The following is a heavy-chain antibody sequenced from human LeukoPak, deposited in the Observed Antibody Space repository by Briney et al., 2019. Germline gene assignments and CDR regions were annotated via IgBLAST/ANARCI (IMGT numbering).Heavy chain of an antibody. V-gene: IGHV3-23*01. CDR3: TTDGTTGTTDYYYYYMDV. CDR2: ISGSGGST. J-gene: IGHJ6*03. D-gene: IGHD1-7*01. CDR1: GFTFSSYA. Sequence: GGSLGLSCAASGFTFSSYAMSWVRQAPGKGLEWVSAISGSGGSTYYADSVKGRFTISRDNSKNTLYLQMNSLRTEDTAVYYCTTDGTTGTTDYYYYYMDVWGKGTTVTVSS.